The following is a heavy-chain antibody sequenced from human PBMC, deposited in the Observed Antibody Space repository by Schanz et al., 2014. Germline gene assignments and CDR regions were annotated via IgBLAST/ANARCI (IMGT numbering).Heavy chain of an antibody. D-gene: IGHD2-21*02. Sequence: EVQLLESGGRLVQPGGSLRLSCSASGFTFSNYGMTWVRQAPGKGLEWVSSINNGGFDTYYADAVMGRFTISRDSSKNTLYLNMNSLTVADTATYFCLKGGWGDGADYWGQGTLVTVSS. CDR2: INNGGFDT. CDR3: LKGGWGDGADY. CDR1: GFTFSNYG. J-gene: IGHJ4*02. V-gene: IGHV3-23*01.